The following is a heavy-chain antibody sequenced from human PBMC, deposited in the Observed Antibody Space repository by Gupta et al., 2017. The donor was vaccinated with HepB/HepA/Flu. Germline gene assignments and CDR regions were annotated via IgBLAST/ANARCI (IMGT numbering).Heavy chain of an antibody. J-gene: IGHJ3*02. Sequence: GSTFSSYAISWVRQAPGQGLEWMGGIIPIFGTANYAQKFQGRVTITADESTSTAYMELSSLRSEDTAVYYCAGVPAARGSAFDIWGQGTMVTVSS. D-gene: IGHD2-2*01. CDR2: IIPIFGTA. CDR3: AGVPAARGSAFDI. V-gene: IGHV1-69*01. CDR1: GSTFSSYA.